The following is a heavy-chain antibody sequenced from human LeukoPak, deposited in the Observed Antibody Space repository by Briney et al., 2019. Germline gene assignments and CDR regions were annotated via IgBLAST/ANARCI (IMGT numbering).Heavy chain of an antibody. J-gene: IGHJ3*02. CDR2: INPSGGST. V-gene: IGHV1-46*01. D-gene: IGHD2-15*01. CDR3: ARNIVVVVAATPFLDAFDI. CDR1: GYTFIGYY. Sequence: AASVKVSCKASGYTFIGYYMHWVRQAPGQGLEWMGIINPSGGSTSYAQKFQGRVTMTRDMSTSTVYMELSSLRSEDTAVYYCARNIVVVVAATPFLDAFDIWGQGTMVTVSS.